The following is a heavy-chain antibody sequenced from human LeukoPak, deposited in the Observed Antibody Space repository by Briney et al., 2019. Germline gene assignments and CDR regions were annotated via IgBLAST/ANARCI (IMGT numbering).Heavy chain of an antibody. CDR3: ARRDYVWGSYAY. V-gene: IGHV4-59*08. CDR1: GGSISSYY. D-gene: IGHD3-16*01. Sequence: NPSETLSLTCTVSGGSISSYYWSWIRQPPGKGLEGIGYIYYSVSTNYNPSLKSRVTISVDTSKNQFSLKLSSVTAADAAVYYCARRDYVWGSYAYWGQGTLVTVSS. J-gene: IGHJ4*02. CDR2: IYYSVST.